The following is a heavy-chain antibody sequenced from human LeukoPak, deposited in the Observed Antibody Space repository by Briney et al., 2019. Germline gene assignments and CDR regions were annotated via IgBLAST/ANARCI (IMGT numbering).Heavy chain of an antibody. CDR2: ISGDSTYI. V-gene: IGHV3-21*01. Sequence: GGSLRLSCAASGFTFASYSMNWVRQAPRKRMEWASSISGDSTYIYNAGSVKGRFTISRDNAQASLYLQMISLRADDTAVYYCARVSGRLERQSDLDYWGQGTLVIVSS. CDR3: ARVSGRLERQSDLDY. D-gene: IGHD1-1*01. J-gene: IGHJ4*02. CDR1: GFTFASYS.